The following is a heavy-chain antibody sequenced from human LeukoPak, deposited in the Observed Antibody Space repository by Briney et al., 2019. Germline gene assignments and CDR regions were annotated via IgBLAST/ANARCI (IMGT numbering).Heavy chain of an antibody. Sequence: GASVKVSCKASGYTFTGYYMHWVRQAPGQGLEWMGWINPNSGGTNYAQKFQGRVTMTRDTSISTAYMELSRLRSDDTAVYYRARVPTSLQLSQYYWGQGTLVTVSS. CDR1: GYTFTGYY. J-gene: IGHJ4*02. D-gene: IGHD6-13*01. V-gene: IGHV1-2*02. CDR3: ARVPTSLQLSQYY. CDR2: INPNSGGT.